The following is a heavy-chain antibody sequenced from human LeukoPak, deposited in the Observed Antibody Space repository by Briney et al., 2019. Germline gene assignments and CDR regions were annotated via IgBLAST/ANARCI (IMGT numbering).Heavy chain of an antibody. CDR1: GGTISSSNSY. Sequence: KASETLCLTCTASGGTISSSNSYWGWIRQPPGKELEWIGSIYYSGSTYYNPSIKSRVTISADASKMQFSLKLSSVTAADTAVYYCAREWDYSDSSGRALNYFDFWGQGTLVTVAS. CDR2: IYYSGST. J-gene: IGHJ4*02. D-gene: IGHD3-22*01. CDR3: AREWDYSDSSGRALNYFDF. V-gene: IGHV4-39*02.